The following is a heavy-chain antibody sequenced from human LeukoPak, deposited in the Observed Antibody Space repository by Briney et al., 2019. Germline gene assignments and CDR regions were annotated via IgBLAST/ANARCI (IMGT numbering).Heavy chain of an antibody. Sequence: PGGSPRLSCAASGFSFSNYAMSWVRQAPGKGMEWVSTISDSGGRTYYADSVKGRFTISRDNSKDTLYLHMSSLRAEDTAIHYCAKVPYSDYGSGRPPLDVWGQGTTVAVFS. CDR1: GFSFSNYA. J-gene: IGHJ6*02. D-gene: IGHD3-10*01. CDR2: ISDSGGRT. CDR3: AKVPYSDYGSGRPPLDV. V-gene: IGHV3-23*01.